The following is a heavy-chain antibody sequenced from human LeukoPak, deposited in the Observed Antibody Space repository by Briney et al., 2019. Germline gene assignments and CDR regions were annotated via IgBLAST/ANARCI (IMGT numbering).Heavy chain of an antibody. D-gene: IGHD1-26*01. V-gene: IGHV1-46*01. CDR1: GYTFTNYY. Sequence: ASVKVSCKASGYTFTNYYMHWVRQAPGQGLEWMGIINPSGGITNYAQKFQGRVTMTRDMSTSTVYMELSSLRSEDTAVYYCARVSVGATMLAYFDYWGQGTLVTVSS. CDR3: ARVSVGATMLAYFDY. J-gene: IGHJ4*02. CDR2: INPSGGIT.